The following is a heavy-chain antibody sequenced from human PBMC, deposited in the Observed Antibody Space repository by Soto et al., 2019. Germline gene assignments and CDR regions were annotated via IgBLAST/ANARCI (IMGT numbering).Heavy chain of an antibody. Sequence: ILSLTCTVSGGSISSGGYYWSWIRQHPGKGLEWIGYIYYSGSTYYNPSLKSRVTISVDTSKNKFSMKLSSVTAADTAVYYCATGGGSSWIDYYYYGKDVWGQGTTVTDSS. D-gene: IGHD6-13*01. CDR2: IYYSGST. CDR3: ATGGGSSWIDYYYYGKDV. CDR1: GGSISSGGYY. V-gene: IGHV4-31*03. J-gene: IGHJ6*02.